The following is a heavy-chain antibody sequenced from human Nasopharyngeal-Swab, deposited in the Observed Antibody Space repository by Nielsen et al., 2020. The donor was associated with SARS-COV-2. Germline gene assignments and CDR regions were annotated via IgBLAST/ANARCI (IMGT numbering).Heavy chain of an antibody. CDR3: ARDRGVYSGYDPFDY. V-gene: IGHV3-48*04. J-gene: IGHJ4*02. D-gene: IGHD5-12*01. Sequence: WIRQPPGKGLEWVSYISSSSSTIYYADSVKGRFTISRDNAKNSLYLQMNSLRAEDTAVYYCARDRGVYSGYDPFDYWGQGTLVTVSS. CDR2: ISSSSSTI.